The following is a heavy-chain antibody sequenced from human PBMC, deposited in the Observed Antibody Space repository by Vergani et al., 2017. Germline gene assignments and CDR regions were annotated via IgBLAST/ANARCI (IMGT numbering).Heavy chain of an antibody. V-gene: IGHV1-8*01. D-gene: IGHD3-3*01. J-gene: IGHJ6*02. CDR2: MNPNSGNT. Sequence: QVQLVQSGAEVKKPGASVKVSCKASGYTFTSYDINWVRQATGQGLEWMGWMNPNSGNTGYAQKFQGRVTMTRNTSISTAYMELSSLRSEDTAVYYCARAYYDFGSGYYNRGISGAHYYYYGMDVWGQGTTVTVSS. CDR1: GYTFTSYD. CDR3: ARAYYDFGSGYYNRGISGAHYYYYGMDV.